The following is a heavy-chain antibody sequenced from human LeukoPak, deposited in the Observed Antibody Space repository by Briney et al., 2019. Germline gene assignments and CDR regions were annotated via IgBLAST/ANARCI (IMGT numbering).Heavy chain of an antibody. D-gene: IGHD6-19*01. Sequence: ASVKVSCKASGYTFANYYVNWVRQAPGQGLEWMGRINPNSGATNYAQKFQGRVTMTSDTSISTAYMELSRLRTDDTAVYYCARDYGSGWYNYWGQGTLVTVSS. CDR1: GYTFANYY. CDR3: ARDYGSGWYNY. V-gene: IGHV1-2*06. J-gene: IGHJ4*02. CDR2: INPNSGAT.